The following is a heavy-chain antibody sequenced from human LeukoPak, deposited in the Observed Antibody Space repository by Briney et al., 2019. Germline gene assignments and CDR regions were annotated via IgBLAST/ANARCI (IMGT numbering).Heavy chain of an antibody. V-gene: IGHV3-30*02. CDR3: ASDSGRDAFDI. D-gene: IGHD3-10*01. CDR1: GFTFSNYG. Sequence: GGSLRLSCAASGFTFSNYGMHWVRQAPGKGLQWVAFIHYDGSSKYYADSVKGRFTISRDNSKNTLYMQMNSLRAEDTAVYYCASDSGRDAFDIWGQGTMVTVSS. J-gene: IGHJ3*02. CDR2: IHYDGSSK.